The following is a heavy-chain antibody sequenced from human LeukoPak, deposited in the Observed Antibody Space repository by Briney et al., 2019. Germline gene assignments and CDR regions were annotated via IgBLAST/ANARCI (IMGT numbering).Heavy chain of an antibody. Sequence: PGRSLRLSCAASGFTFSSYGMHWVRQAPGKGLEWVAVIWYDGSNKYYADSVKGRFTISRDNSKNTLYLQMNSLRAEDTAVYYCARSGIAAAGGNWFDPWGQGTLVTVSS. V-gene: IGHV3-33*01. CDR1: GFTFSSYG. D-gene: IGHD6-13*01. CDR3: ARSGIAAAGGNWFDP. J-gene: IGHJ5*02. CDR2: IWYDGSNK.